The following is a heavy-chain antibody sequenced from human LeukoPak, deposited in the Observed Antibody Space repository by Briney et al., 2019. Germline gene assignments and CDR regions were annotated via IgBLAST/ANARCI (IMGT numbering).Heavy chain of an antibody. CDR2: ISWNSGSI. J-gene: IGHJ4*02. Sequence: TGGSLRLSCAASGFTFDDYATHWVRQAPGKGLEWVSGISWNSGSIGYADSVKGRFTISRDNAKNSLYLQMNSLRAEDTALYYCAKGRMTTLDYWGQGTLVTVSS. D-gene: IGHD3-16*01. CDR3: AKGRMTTLDY. V-gene: IGHV3-9*01. CDR1: GFTFDDYA.